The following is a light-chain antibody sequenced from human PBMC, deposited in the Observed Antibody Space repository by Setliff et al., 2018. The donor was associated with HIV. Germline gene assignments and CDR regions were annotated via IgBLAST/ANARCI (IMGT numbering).Light chain of an antibody. V-gene: IGKV4-1*01. Sequence: DIVMTQSPDSLAVSLGERATINCKSSQSVFYSSNNKNYLAWYQQKPGQPPKLLIYWASTRESGVPDRFSGSGSGTDFTLTISSLQAEDVAVYYCQQYYSNSWTFGHGTKV. CDR3: QQYYSNSWT. CDR2: WAS. J-gene: IGKJ1*01. CDR1: QSVFYSSNNKNY.